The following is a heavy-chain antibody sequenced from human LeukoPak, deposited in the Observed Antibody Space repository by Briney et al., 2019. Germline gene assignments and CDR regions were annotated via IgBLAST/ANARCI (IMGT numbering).Heavy chain of an antibody. CDR3: ARAHSSLCLYHFDY. V-gene: IGHV1-2*02. J-gene: IGHJ4*02. CDR2: INPNSGGT. D-gene: IGHD6-13*01. CDR1: GYTFTDQW. Sequence: ASVKVSCKASGYTFTDQWIHWVRQAPGQGLEWVGWINPNSGGTNYAETFEGRIAMTTDTSINTAYMEMSRLTSDDTAVYHCARAHSSLCLYHFDYWGQGTLVTVSS.